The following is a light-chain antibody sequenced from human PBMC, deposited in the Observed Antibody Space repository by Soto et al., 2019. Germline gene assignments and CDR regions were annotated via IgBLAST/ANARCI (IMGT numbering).Light chain of an antibody. Sequence: QSVLTQPASVSGSPGQSIAISCTGTSSDVGGYNYVSWYQQYPGKAPKLMIYEVNNRPSGVSNRFSGSKSGNTASLTISGLQAEDEADYYCSSYTTSNTLVFGGGTKVTVL. CDR2: EVN. V-gene: IGLV2-14*01. J-gene: IGLJ2*01. CDR3: SSYTTSNTLV. CDR1: SSDVGGYNY.